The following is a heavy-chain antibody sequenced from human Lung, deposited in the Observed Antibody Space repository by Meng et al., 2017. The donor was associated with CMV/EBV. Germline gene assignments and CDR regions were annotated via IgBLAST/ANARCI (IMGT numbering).Heavy chain of an antibody. CDR2: IYSGGST. V-gene: IGHV3-53*01. Sequence: GGSLRLSFAASGFTVSSNYMSWVRQAPGKGLEWVSVIYSGGSTYYADSVKGRFTISRDNSNNTLHLQMNSLRADDTAVYYCVKGWQQLGDSWGQGTLVTVSS. J-gene: IGHJ4*02. D-gene: IGHD4-23*01. CDR3: VKGWQQLGDS. CDR1: GFTVSSNY.